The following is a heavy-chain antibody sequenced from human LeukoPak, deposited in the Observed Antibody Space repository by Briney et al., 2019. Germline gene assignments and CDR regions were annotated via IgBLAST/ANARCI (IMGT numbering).Heavy chain of an antibody. CDR2: ISAYNGNA. J-gene: IGHJ6*02. Sequence: ASVRVSCKADGYTFTSYFISWVRQAPGQGLEWMGWISAYNGNANYAQKFMGRVTMTTDTATSTAYMELRSLRPDDTAVFYCARANYNSGMDVWGQGTTVTVSS. V-gene: IGHV1-18*01. CDR1: GYTFTSYF. CDR3: ARANYNSGMDV.